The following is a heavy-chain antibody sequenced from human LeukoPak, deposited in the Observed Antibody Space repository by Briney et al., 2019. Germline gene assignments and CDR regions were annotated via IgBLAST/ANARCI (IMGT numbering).Heavy chain of an antibody. J-gene: IGHJ4*02. Sequence: ASVKVSCKVSGYTLTELSMHWVRQAPGKGLEWVGGFDPEDGETIYAQKFQGRVTLTEDTSTDTAYMELSSRGSEDTAVYYCATGDRFSPFDYWGQGTLVTVSS. CDR1: GYTLTELS. CDR3: ATGDRFSPFDY. D-gene: IGHD2-15*01. V-gene: IGHV1-24*01. CDR2: FDPEDGET.